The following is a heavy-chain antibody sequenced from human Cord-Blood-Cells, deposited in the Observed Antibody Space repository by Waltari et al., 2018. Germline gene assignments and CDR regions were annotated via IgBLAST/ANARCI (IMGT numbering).Heavy chain of an antibody. CDR2: INHSGST. D-gene: IGHD2-2*01. V-gene: IGHV4-34*01. CDR3: ARGGPAANTNWFDP. CDR1: GGSFSGSY. J-gene: IGHJ5*02. Sequence: QVQLQQWGAGLLKPSETLSLTCAVYGGSFSGSYWSWIRTPPGKGLEWIGEINHSGSTNYNPSLKSRVTISVDTSKNQFSLKLSSVTAADTAVYYCARGGPAANTNWFDPWGQGTLVTVSS.